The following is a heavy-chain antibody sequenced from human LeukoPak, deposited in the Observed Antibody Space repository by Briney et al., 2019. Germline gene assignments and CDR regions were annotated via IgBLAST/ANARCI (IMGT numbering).Heavy chain of an antibody. CDR2: ISGSGNST. CDR1: GFTFSSYS. V-gene: IGHV3-23*01. Sequence: PGGSLRLSCAASGFTFSSYSMNWVRQAPGKGLEWVSGISGSGNSTYYADSVKGRFTISRDNSKNTLYLQMNSLRAEDTAVYYCAKDLRLRYFDYWGQGTLVTVSS. CDR3: AKDLRLRYFDY. D-gene: IGHD3-9*01. J-gene: IGHJ4*02.